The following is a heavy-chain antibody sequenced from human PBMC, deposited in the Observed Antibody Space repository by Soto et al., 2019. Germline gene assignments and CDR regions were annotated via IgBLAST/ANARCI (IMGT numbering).Heavy chain of an antibody. Sequence: GGSLRLSCSASGFTCDSYAMHWFRQAPGKGLEWVAVILYDGKNKYYADSVKGRFTISRDNSKNTLSLQMNSLRPDDTAVYYCARGPDIVLVEAAIPWFAPWGQGTLVTVSS. CDR1: GFTCDSYA. V-gene: IGHV3-30*04. CDR2: ILYDGKNK. J-gene: IGHJ5*02. D-gene: IGHD2-15*01. CDR3: ARGPDIVLVEAAIPWFAP.